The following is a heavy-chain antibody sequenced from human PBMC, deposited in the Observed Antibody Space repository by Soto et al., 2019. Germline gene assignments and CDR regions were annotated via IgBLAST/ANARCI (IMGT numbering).Heavy chain of an antibody. J-gene: IGHJ4*02. CDR3: ARAAEGGYDYVGFDY. Sequence: SETLSLTCTVSGDSISSYYWIWIRQPPGKGLEWIGYIYYSGSTNYNPSLKSRVTISVDTSKNQFSLKLSSVTAADTAVYYCARAAEGGYDYVGFDYWGQGTLVTVSS. V-gene: IGHV4-59*01. CDR1: GDSISSYY. CDR2: IYYSGST. D-gene: IGHD5-12*01.